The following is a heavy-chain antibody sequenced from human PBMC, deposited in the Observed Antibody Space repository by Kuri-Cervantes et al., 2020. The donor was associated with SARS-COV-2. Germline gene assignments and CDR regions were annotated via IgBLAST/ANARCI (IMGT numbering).Heavy chain of an antibody. J-gene: IGHJ6*02. Sequence: GESLKISCAASGFTFSSYAMSWVRQAPGKGLEWVSAISGSGGSIYYADSVKGRFTISRDNSKNTLYLQMNSLRAEDTAVYYCARDYCSSTSCYTYYYYGMDVWGQGTTVTVSS. D-gene: IGHD2-2*02. CDR2: ISGSGGSI. V-gene: IGHV3-23*01. CDR1: GFTFSSYA. CDR3: ARDYCSSTSCYTYYYYGMDV.